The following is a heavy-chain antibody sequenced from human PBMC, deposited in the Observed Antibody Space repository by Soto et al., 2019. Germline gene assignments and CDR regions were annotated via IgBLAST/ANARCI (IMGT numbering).Heavy chain of an antibody. CDR3: ARDQGRTVTRGDWFDP. CDR1: GFMFSTYA. Sequence: LRLSCAASGFMFSTYAMHWVRQAPGKGLEWVAVISYDGSDIYYGDSGKGRFTISRDNSRNTLYLEMNSLQTEDTAVFYCARDQGRTVTRGDWFDPWGHGILVTVSS. D-gene: IGHD6-19*01. J-gene: IGHJ5*02. CDR2: ISYDGSDI. V-gene: IGHV3-30-3*01.